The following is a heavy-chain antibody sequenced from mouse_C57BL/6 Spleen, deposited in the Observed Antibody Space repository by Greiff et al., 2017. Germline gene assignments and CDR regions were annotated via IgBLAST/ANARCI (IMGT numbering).Heavy chain of an antibody. CDR3: ARFSVLRDFGV. CDR2: INPGSGGT. V-gene: IGHV1-54*01. D-gene: IGHD3-1*01. J-gene: IGHJ1*03. Sequence: QVQLKESGAELVRPGTSVKVSCKASGYAFTNYLIEWVNQRPGQGLEWVGVINPGSGGTNYNEKFKGKVTLTADKSSSTVYMQLSSLTSEDSAVYFCARFSVLRDFGVWGTGATVTVSS. CDR1: GYAFTNYL.